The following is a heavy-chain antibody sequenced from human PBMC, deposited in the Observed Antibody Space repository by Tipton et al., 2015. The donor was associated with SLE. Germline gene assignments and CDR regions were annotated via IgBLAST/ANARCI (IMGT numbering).Heavy chain of an antibody. D-gene: IGHD1-14*01. J-gene: IGHJ4*02. Sequence: LSCTVSGVSISSHYWSWIRQPPGKGLEWIGYIYNSGSTNYNAALSSRVTISVDTSKNQFSLQLNSVTAADTAVYYCARRITYGIPYDHWGQGMLVTVSS. CDR3: ARRITYGIPYDH. CDR1: GVSISSHY. CDR2: IYNSGST. V-gene: IGHV4-59*08.